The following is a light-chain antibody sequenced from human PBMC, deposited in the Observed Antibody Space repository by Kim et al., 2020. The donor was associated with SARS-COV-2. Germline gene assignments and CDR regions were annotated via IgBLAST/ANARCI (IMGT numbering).Light chain of an antibody. V-gene: IGLV1-36*01. Sequence: QSVLTQPPSVSEAPRQRVTISCSGSSSNVGNNAVSWYQQLPGKAPRLLIYYDDLLPSGISDRFSGSKSGTSASQAISGLQSEDEADYYCAAWDDSLNGHVFGSGTKVTVL. CDR3: AAWDDSLNGHV. J-gene: IGLJ1*01. CDR2: YDD. CDR1: SSNVGNNA.